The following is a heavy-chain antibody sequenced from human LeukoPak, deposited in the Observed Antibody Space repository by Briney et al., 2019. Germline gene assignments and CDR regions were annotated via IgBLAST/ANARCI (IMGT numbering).Heavy chain of an antibody. V-gene: IGHV1-2*02. D-gene: IGHD2-21*02. CDR3: ASLYCGGDCYHPDAFDI. J-gene: IGHJ3*02. Sequence: GASVKVSCKASGYTFTGYYMHWVRQAPGQGLEWMGWINPNSGGTNYAQKFQGRVTMTRDTSISTAYMELSRLRSDDTAVYYCASLYCGGDCYHPDAFDIWGQGTMVTVSS. CDR1: GYTFTGYY. CDR2: INPNSGGT.